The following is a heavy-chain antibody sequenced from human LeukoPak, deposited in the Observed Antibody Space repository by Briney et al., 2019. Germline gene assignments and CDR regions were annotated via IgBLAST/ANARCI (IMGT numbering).Heavy chain of an antibody. V-gene: IGHV4-59*12. D-gene: IGHD3-10*01. CDR1: SGSITSYY. CDR2: IYYSGST. J-gene: IGHJ4*02. Sequence: PSETLSLTCSVSSGSITSYYWSWLRQPPGKGLEWIGYIYYSGSTNYNPSVKSRVTMSVDTSKNKFSLKLSSVTAADTAVYYCARGRGNLRYWGQGTLVTVSS. CDR3: ARGRGNLRY.